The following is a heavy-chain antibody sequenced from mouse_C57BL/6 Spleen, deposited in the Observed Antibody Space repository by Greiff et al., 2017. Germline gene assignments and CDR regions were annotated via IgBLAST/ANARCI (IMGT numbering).Heavy chain of an antibody. V-gene: IGHV1-80*01. CDR3: AREGKNYYDSSHYYAMDY. CDR2: IYPGDGDT. Sequence: VQLQQSGAELVKPGASVKISCKASGYAFSSYWMNWVKQRPGKGLEWIGQIYPGDGDTNYNGKFKGKATLTADKSSSTAYMQLSSLTSEDSAVYFCAREGKNYYDSSHYYAMDYWGQGTSVTVSS. CDR1: GYAFSSYW. J-gene: IGHJ4*01. D-gene: IGHD1-1*01.